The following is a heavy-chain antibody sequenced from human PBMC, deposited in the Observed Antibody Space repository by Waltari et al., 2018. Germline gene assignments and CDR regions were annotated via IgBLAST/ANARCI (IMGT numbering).Heavy chain of an antibody. CDR2: IKQDGREK. D-gene: IGHD5-18*01. CDR3: ARDQLIQLWLPHYYYYGMDV. CDR1: GFTFSSYW. V-gene: IGHV3-7*04. J-gene: IGHJ6*02. Sequence: EVQLVESGGGLVQPGGSLRLSCAASGFTFSSYWMSWVRQAPGKGLEWVANIKQDGREKDYGDSLKGRFTSSRDNAKNSLYLQMNSLRAEDTAVYYCARDQLIQLWLPHYYYYGMDVWGQGTTVTVSS.